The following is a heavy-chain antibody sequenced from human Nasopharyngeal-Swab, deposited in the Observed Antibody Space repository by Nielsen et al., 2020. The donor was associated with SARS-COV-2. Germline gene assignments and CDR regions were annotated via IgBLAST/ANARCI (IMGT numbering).Heavy chain of an antibody. CDR1: GYSFTNYW. CDR2: IDPRDSYT. V-gene: IGHV5-10-1*01. Sequence: GESLKISCQGSGYSFTNYWISWVRQIPGRGLEWMGRIDPRDSYTNYSPSFQGHVTISADKSISTAYLQWNSLKASDTAMYYCARSIAYGSGSYYGFRFDPWGQGTLVTVSS. CDR3: ARSIAYGSGSYYGFRFDP. J-gene: IGHJ5*02. D-gene: IGHD3-10*01.